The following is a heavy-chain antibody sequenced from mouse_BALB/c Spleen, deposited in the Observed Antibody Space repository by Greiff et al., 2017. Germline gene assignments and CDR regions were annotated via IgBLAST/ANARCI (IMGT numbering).Heavy chain of an antibody. CDR2: ISNGGGST. J-gene: IGHJ2*01. CDR1: GFTFSSYT. CDR3: ARLSVSYFDY. V-gene: IGHV5-12-2*01. Sequence: EVNVVESGGGLVQPGGSLKLSCAASGFTFSSYTMSWVRQTPEKRLEWVAYISNGGGSTYYPDTVKGRFTISRDNAKNTLYLQMSSLKSEDTAMYYCARLSVSYFDYWGQGTTLTVSS.